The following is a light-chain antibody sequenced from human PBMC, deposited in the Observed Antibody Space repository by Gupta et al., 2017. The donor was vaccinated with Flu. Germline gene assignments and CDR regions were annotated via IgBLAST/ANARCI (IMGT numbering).Light chain of an antibody. CDR3: QRYNLYPLT. V-gene: IGKV1-5*03. CDR2: KAS. J-gene: IGKJ4*01. CDR1: QSIGSW. Sequence: DIQLTQAPSTLYVSVGDRVTITCRASQSIGSWLAWYQQKPGQPPKLLIYKASNLESGVPSRFSASGSGTEFTLTISSLQPDDFSTYYCQRYNLYPLTFGGGTKVEIK.